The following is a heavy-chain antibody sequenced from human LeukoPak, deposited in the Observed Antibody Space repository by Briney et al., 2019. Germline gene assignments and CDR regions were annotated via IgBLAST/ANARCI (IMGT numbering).Heavy chain of an antibody. CDR1: GFTFSSYA. CDR2: ISGSGGST. Sequence: GGSLRLSCAASGFTFSSYAMSWVRQAPGKGLEWVSAISGSGGSTYYADSVKSRFTISRDNSKNTLYLQMNSLRAEDTAVYYCAKARYCSGGSCYFDYWGQGTLVTVSS. J-gene: IGHJ4*02. CDR3: AKARYCSGGSCYFDY. V-gene: IGHV3-23*01. D-gene: IGHD2-15*01.